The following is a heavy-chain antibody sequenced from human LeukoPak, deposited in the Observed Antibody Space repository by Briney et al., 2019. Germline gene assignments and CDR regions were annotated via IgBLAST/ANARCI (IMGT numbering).Heavy chain of an antibody. CDR1: GGSFSGYY. V-gene: IGHV4-34*01. CDR2: INHSGST. J-gene: IGHJ5*02. Sequence: MPSETLSLTCAVYGGSFSGYYWSWIRQPPGKGLEWIGEINHSGSTNYNPSLKSRVTISVDTSKNQFSLKLSSVTAADTAVYYCARGWDIVVVPAAILSLARWFDPWGQGTLVTVSS. CDR3: ARGWDIVVVPAAILSLARWFDP. D-gene: IGHD2-2*02.